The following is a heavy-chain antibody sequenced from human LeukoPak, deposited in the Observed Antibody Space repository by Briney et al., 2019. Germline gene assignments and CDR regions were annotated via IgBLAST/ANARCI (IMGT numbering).Heavy chain of an antibody. CDR2: ISAYNGNT. D-gene: IGHD6-13*01. CDR3: ARVLSIAAAGTGVSGMDV. V-gene: IGHV1-18*01. CDR1: GYTFTSYG. J-gene: IGHJ6*02. Sequence: ASVKVSCKASGYTFTSYGISWVRQAPGQGLEWMGWISAYNGNTNYAQKLQGRVTMTTDTSTSTAYMELRSLRSDDTAVYYCARVLSIAAAGTGVSGMDVWGQGTTVTVSS.